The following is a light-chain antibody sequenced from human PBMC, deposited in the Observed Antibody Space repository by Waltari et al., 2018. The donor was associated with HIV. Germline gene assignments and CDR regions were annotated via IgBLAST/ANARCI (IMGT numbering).Light chain of an antibody. CDR1: SSDVGDYNY. CDR3: SSYTSSSPLV. CDR2: DVS. V-gene: IGLV2-14*01. J-gene: IGLJ2*01. Sequence: QSALTQPASVSGSPGQSITISCTGTSSDVGDYNYVSWYQQYPGKAPKLMIYDVSKRPSGVLNRFPGSKSGNPASLTISGLQAEDEADYYCSSYTSSSPLVFGGGTKLAVL.